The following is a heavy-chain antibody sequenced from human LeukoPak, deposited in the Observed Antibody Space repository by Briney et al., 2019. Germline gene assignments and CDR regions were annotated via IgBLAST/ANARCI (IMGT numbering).Heavy chain of an antibody. J-gene: IGHJ4*02. V-gene: IGHV1-69*04. Sequence: SVTVSCKASGGTFSSYAISWVRQAPGQGLEWMGRIIPILGIANYAQKFQGRVTITADKSTSTAYMELSSLRSEDTAVYYCARFYYGGNSYFDYWGQGTLVTVSS. CDR3: ARFYYGGNSYFDY. CDR2: IIPILGIA. D-gene: IGHD4-23*01. CDR1: GGTFSSYA.